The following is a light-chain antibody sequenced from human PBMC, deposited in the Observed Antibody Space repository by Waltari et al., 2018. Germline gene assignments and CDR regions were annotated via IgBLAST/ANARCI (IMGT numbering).Light chain of an antibody. CDR3: SAYTTSVTLV. J-gene: IGLJ1*01. CDR1: SSDVGAYDY. V-gene: IGLV2-14*03. Sequence: QSALTQPASVSGSPGQSITISCTGTSSDVGAYDYVSWYQQHPGKAPQLMIYDVSNRPSAISNRFSGSKSGNTASLSISGLQTEDEAEYYCSAYTTSVTLVFGTGTKVTVL. CDR2: DVS.